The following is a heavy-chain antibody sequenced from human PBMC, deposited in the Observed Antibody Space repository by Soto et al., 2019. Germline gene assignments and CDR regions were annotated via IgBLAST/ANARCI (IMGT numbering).Heavy chain of an antibody. CDR1: GGTFSSYA. D-gene: IGHD5-12*01. J-gene: IGHJ4*02. CDR2: IIPIFGTA. CDR3: ARERRGAFDY. V-gene: IGHV1-69*13. Sequence: SMKVSCKASGGTFSSYAISWVRQAPGQGLEWMGGIIPIFGTANYAQKLQGRVTITADESTSTAYMEQSSLRSEATAVYYCARERRGAFDYWGQGTLVTVSS.